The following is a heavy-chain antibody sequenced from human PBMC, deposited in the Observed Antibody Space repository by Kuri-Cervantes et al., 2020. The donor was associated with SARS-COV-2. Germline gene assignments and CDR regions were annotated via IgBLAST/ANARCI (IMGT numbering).Heavy chain of an antibody. CDR2: ISSNGGST. V-gene: IGHV3-64*04. D-gene: IGHD5-18*01. CDR3: ARDPGLHTAMVGGDY. Sequence: GESLKISCSASGFTFSSYAMHWVRQAPGKGLEYVSAISSNGGSTYYADSVKGRFTISRDNSKNTLYLQMNSLRAEDTAVYYCARDPGLHTAMVGGDYWGQGTLVTVSS. CDR1: GFTFSSYA. J-gene: IGHJ4*02.